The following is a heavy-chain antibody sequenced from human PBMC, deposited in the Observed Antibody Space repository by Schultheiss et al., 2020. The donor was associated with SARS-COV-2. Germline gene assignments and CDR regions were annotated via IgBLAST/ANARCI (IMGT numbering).Heavy chain of an antibody. CDR2: INWNGGST. Sequence: GGSLRLSCAASGFTFDDYGMSWVRQAPGKGLEWVSGINWNGGSTGYADSVKGRFTISRDNAKNSLYLQMNSLRAEDTAVYYCAKDKLLATEDYWGQGTLVTVSS. D-gene: IGHD2-15*01. CDR1: GFTFDDYG. V-gene: IGHV3-20*04. J-gene: IGHJ4*02. CDR3: AKDKLLATEDY.